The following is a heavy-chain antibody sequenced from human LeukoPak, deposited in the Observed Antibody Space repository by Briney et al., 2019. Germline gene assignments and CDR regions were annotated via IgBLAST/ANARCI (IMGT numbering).Heavy chain of an antibody. CDR3: AKWGDYDILTGYYDPDY. J-gene: IGHJ4*02. D-gene: IGHD3-9*01. CDR1: GFTFSNYA. V-gene: IGHV3-23*01. Sequence: GGSLRLSCAASGFTFSNYAMYWVHQAPGKGLEWVSAVSGRDDSTYYADSVKGRFTIFRDTSKNTLYLQMNSLRAEDTAVYYCAKWGDYDILTGYYDPDYWGQGTLVTVSS. CDR2: VSGRDDST.